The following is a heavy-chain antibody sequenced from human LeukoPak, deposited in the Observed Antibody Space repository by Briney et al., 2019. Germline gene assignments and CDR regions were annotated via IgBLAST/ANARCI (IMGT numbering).Heavy chain of an antibody. CDR2: IYHSGST. J-gene: IGHJ4*02. Sequence: PSGTLSLTCAVSGGSISSGNWWSWVRQPPGKGLEWIGEIYHSGSTNYNPSLKSRVTISVDKSKNQFSLKLSSVTAADTAVYYCARDDIVGATTGDYWGQGTLVTVSS. V-gene: IGHV4-4*02. D-gene: IGHD1-26*01. CDR1: GGSISSGNW. CDR3: ARDDIVGATTGDY.